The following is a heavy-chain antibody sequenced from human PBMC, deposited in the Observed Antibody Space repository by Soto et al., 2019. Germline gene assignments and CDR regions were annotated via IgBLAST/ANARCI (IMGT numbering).Heavy chain of an antibody. CDR3: VQSRCGGDCLQSYSSHSYYGLDV. CDR1: GFSLSTTGVG. CDR2: IYWDDDK. Sequence: SGPTLVNPTQTLTLTCSFSGFSLSTTGVGVGWIRQPPGKALEWLALIYWDDDKRYSPSLNSRLTITKDTSKNQVVLAMINMDPVDTATYYCVQSRCGGDCLQSYSSHSYYGLDVGGQGTTVTVSS. J-gene: IGHJ6*02. D-gene: IGHD2-21*02. V-gene: IGHV2-5*02.